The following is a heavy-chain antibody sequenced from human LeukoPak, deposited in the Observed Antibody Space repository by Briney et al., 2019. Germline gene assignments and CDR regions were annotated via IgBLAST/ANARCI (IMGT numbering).Heavy chain of an antibody. D-gene: IGHD6-13*01. CDR3: ARGREGSSWYLHYLDV. CDR2: INHSGST. Sequence: GSLRLSCAASGFPFSSYAMNWVRQPPGKGLEWIGEINHSGSTNYNPSLKSRLTISVDTSKNQFSLKLSSVTAADTAMYYCARGREGSSWYLHYLDVWGKGTTVTVSS. CDR1: GFPFSSYA. J-gene: IGHJ6*03. V-gene: IGHV4-34*01.